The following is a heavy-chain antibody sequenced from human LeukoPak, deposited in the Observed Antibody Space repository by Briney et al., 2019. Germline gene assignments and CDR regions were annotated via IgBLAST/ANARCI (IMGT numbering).Heavy chain of an antibody. CDR1: GFTFSSYS. CDR2: ISSSSSYI. J-gene: IGHJ6*02. Sequence: GGSLRLSCAASGFTFSSYSMNWVRQAPGKGLEWVSSISSSSSYIYYADSVKGRFTISRDNAKNSLYLQMNSLRAEDTAAYYCARDDFYYYGMDVWGQGTTVTVSS. V-gene: IGHV3-21*01. CDR3: ARDDFYYYGMDV.